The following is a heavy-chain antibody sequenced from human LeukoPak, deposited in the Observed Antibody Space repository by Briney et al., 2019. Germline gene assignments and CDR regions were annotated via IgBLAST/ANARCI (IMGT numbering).Heavy chain of an antibody. CDR1: GFTFSNYA. V-gene: IGHV3-64*01. J-gene: IGHJ3*02. Sequence: GGSLRLSCAASGFTFSNYAMHWVRRAPGKGLEYVSAISSNGGSTYYANSVKGRFTISRDNSKNTLYLQMGSLRAEDMAVYYCARDSSLMYAFDIWGQGTMLTVSS. D-gene: IGHD2-2*01. CDR3: ARDSSLMYAFDI. CDR2: ISSNGGST.